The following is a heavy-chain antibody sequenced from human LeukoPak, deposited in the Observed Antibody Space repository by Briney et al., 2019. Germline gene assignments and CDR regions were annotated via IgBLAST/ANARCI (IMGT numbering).Heavy chain of an antibody. CDR3: ARERESSGASAIDP. V-gene: IGHV1-2*02. J-gene: IGHJ5*02. Sequence: ASVKVSCEASWYTFSDYYMHWVRHAPGQGLYWFGFIHQYSVFTNYARSFQCRLTITRNTSISTAYMQMRRLTNEDTAMYWCARERESSGASAIDPWGKGNMVTVS. CDR1: WYTFSDYY. D-gene: IGHD2-15*01. CDR2: IHQYSVFT.